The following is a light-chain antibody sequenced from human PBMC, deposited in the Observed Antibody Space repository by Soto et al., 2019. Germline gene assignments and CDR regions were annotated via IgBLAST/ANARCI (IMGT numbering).Light chain of an antibody. CDR3: QQYGSSPRT. CDR1: QSVISSS. J-gene: IGKJ1*01. V-gene: IGKV3D-20*01. CDR2: DAS. Sequence: EIVLTQSPATLSLSPGERATLSCGASQSVISSSLAWYQQKPGLAPRLLIYDASTRATGIPDRFSGSGSGTDFTLTISRLEPEDVAVYYGQQYGSSPRTFGQGTKVEIK.